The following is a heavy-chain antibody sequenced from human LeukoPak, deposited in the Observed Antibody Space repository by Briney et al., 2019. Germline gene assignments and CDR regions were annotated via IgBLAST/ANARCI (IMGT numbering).Heavy chain of an antibody. V-gene: IGHV3-30*04. Sequence: GGSLRLSCAASGFTFSSYAMHWVRQAPGKGLEWVAVISYDGSNKYYADSVKGRFTISRDNSKNTLYLQMNSLRAEDTAVYYCAREGGNPLYYFDYWGQGTLVTVSS. J-gene: IGHJ4*02. CDR1: GFTFSSYA. CDR3: AREGGNPLYYFDY. CDR2: ISYDGSNK. D-gene: IGHD4-23*01.